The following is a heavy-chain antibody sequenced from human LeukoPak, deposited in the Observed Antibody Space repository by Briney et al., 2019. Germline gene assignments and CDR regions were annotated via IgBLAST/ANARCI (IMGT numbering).Heavy chain of an antibody. CDR2: IYTSGGT. D-gene: IGHD6-6*01. CDR3: ARDFLEYSSSSYVFDY. V-gene: IGHV4-4*07. J-gene: IGHJ4*02. CDR1: GGSISSYY. Sequence: SETLSLTCTVSGGSISSYYWSWVRQPAGRGREWVGRIYTSGGTNYHTSLKSRVTMSVDTSKNQFSLKLSSVTAADTAVYYCARDFLEYSSSSYVFDYWGQGTLVTVSS.